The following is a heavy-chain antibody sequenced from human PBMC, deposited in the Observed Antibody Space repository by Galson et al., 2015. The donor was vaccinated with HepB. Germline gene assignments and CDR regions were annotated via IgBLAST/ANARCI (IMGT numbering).Heavy chain of an antibody. Sequence: SLRLSCAASGFTFSSYGMHWVRQAPGKGLEWVAVISYDGSNKYYADSVKGRFTISRDNSKNTLYLQMNSLRAEDTAVYYCAKDDSSSWPDYWGQGTLVTVSS. J-gene: IGHJ4*02. V-gene: IGHV3-30*18. CDR3: AKDDSSSWPDY. D-gene: IGHD6-13*01. CDR1: GFTFSSYG. CDR2: ISYDGSNK.